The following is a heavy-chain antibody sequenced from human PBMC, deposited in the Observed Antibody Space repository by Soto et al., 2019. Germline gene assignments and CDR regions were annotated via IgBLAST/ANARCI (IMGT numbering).Heavy chain of an antibody. CDR3: ARDIYNWNPSGHFDY. Sequence: GGSLRLSCAASGFTFSSYGMHWVRQAPGKGLEWVAVIWYDGSNKYYADSVKGRFTISRDNSKNTLYLQMNSLRAEDTAVYYCARDIYNWNPSGHFDYCGQGTIVTVYS. V-gene: IGHV3-33*01. CDR1: GFTFSSYG. J-gene: IGHJ4*02. CDR2: IWYDGSNK. D-gene: IGHD1-20*01.